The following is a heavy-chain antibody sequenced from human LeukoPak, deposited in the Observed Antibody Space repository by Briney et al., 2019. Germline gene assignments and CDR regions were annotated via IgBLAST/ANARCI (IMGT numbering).Heavy chain of an antibody. CDR3: AKAGWYSSKSYATYDDAIDI. V-gene: IGHV3-23*01. J-gene: IGHJ3*02. CDR2: IDNHGGST. CDR1: VFTLNNYA. Sequence: PGGSLSLSCAASVFTLNNYARNWVGQAPAKGLEWVSVIDNHGGSTYYADSVKGRFTISRDNSKNTLYLQMNSLRAEDTALYYCAKAGWYSSKSYATYDDAIDIWGQGALVTVSS. D-gene: IGHD6-13*01.